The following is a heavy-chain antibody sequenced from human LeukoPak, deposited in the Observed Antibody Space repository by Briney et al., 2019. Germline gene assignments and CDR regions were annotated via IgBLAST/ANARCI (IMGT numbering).Heavy chain of an antibody. CDR3: AGTVVVAATDTYNWIDP. Sequence: KSSETLSLTCTVSGGSILSTSFYWGWIRQPPGKGLEWIGSIYYSGITYYNPSLKRRVTISVDTSKNQFSLKVSSVTATDTAVYYCAGTVVVAATDTYNWIDPWGQGTLVTVSS. D-gene: IGHD2-15*01. V-gene: IGHV4-39*01. CDR1: GGSILSTSFY. CDR2: IYYSGIT. J-gene: IGHJ5*02.